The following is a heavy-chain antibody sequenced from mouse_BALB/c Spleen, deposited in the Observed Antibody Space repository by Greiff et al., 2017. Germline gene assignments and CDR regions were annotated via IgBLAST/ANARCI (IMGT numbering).Heavy chain of an antibody. CDR1: GFTFNTYA. CDR3: VSPSTMITQFAY. CDR2: IRSKSNNYAT. Sequence: EVQVVESGGGLVQPKGSLKLSCAASGFTFNTYAMNWVRQAPGKGLEWVARIRSKSNNYATYYADSVKDRFTISRDDSQSMLYLQMNNLKTEDTAMYYCVSPSTMITQFAYWGQGTLVTVSA. V-gene: IGHV10-1*02. J-gene: IGHJ3*01. D-gene: IGHD2-4*01.